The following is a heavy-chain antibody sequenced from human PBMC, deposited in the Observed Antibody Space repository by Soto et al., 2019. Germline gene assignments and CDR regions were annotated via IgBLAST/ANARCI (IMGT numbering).Heavy chain of an antibody. Sequence: PGGSLRLSCAASGFIFKMYWMHWVRQSPGKGLVWISRIYNDGTYSDYADSVRGRFTISRDNVNDTLYLQMNNLRAEDSGLYYCTRGPRPISTGTGAYWGKRTQVTVSS. CDR2: IYNDGTYS. V-gene: IGHV3-74*01. CDR3: TRGPRPISTGTGAY. D-gene: IGHD3-10*01. J-gene: IGHJ4*02. CDR1: GFIFKMYW.